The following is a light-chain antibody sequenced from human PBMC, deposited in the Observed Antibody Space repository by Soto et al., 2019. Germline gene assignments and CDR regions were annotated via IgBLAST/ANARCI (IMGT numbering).Light chain of an antibody. V-gene: IGKV1-39*01. CDR1: QNISHY. CDR3: QQTYDIPPT. CDR2: GAS. J-gene: IGKJ1*01. Sequence: DSQITQSASFLCGSVVYSFMVTCRASQNISHYVHWHQQKSGKAPELLIYGASTLQSGVPSRFGGSGSGTDFTLTISSLQPEDFATYYCQQTYDIPPTFGQGTKVDIK.